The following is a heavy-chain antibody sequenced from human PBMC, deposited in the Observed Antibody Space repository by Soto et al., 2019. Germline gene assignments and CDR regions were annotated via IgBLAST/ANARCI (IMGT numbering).Heavy chain of an antibody. CDR1: GGSFSGYY. J-gene: IGHJ4*02. CDR3: ARGPPRPDRRDGYNLFYFDY. Sequence: SETLSLTCAVYGGSFSGYYWSWIRQPPGKGLEWIGEINHSGSTNYNPSLKSRVTISVDTSKNQFSLKLSSVTAADTAVYYCARGPPRPDRRDGYNLFYFDYWGQGTLVTVSS. V-gene: IGHV4-34*01. D-gene: IGHD5-12*01. CDR2: INHSGST.